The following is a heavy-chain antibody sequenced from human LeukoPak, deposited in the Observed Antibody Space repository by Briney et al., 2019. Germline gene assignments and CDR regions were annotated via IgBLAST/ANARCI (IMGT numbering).Heavy chain of an antibody. Sequence: GGSLRLSCAASGFTLSSYAMSWVRQAPGKGLEWVSAISGSGGSTYYADSVKGRFTISRDNSKNTLYLQMNSLRAEDTAVYYCAKDPPPDFWSGYYFSFYFDYWGQGTLVTVSS. V-gene: IGHV3-23*01. CDR1: GFTLSSYA. D-gene: IGHD3-3*01. CDR3: AKDPPPDFWSGYYFSFYFDY. CDR2: ISGSGGST. J-gene: IGHJ4*02.